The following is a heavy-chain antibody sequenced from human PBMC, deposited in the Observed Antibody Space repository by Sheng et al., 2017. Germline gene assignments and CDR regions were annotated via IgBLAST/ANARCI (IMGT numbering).Heavy chain of an antibody. CDR1: GDSIRSSSFH. V-gene: IGHV4-39*07. CDR3: ARDRNGYNNLFDY. Sequence: QLQLQESGPGLVKPSETLSLTCTVSGDSIRSSSFHWGWIRQSPGKGLEWIGSIYYSGSTSYNPSLKSRVTISIDMSKNQFSLKLSSVTATDTAVYYCARDRNGYNNLFDYWGQGTLVTVSS. CDR2: IYYSGST. J-gene: IGHJ4*02. D-gene: IGHD4-4*01.